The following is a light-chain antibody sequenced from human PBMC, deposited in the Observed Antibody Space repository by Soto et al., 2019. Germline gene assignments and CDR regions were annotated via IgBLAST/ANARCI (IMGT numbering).Light chain of an antibody. CDR3: QQYNNWPRT. J-gene: IGKJ1*01. Sequence: ETLMTQSPATLSVSQGERATLSCRASQSVSSDLAWYHQKPGQAPRLLIYGASTRATGIPARFSGSGSGTEFTLTINSLQSEDFAVYYCQQYNNWPRTFGQGTKVDIK. CDR1: QSVSSD. CDR2: GAS. V-gene: IGKV3-15*01.